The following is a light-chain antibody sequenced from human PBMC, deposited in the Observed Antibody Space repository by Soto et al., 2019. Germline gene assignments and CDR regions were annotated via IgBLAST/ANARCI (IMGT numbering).Light chain of an antibody. CDR3: QEYGSSPWT. J-gene: IGKJ1*01. Sequence: EIVLTQSPGTLSLSPGERATLSCRASQSVSSSYLAWYQQKPGQAPRLLIYGASSSATGIPDRFSGSGSGTDFTFTISRLVPDYFVVYYCQEYGSSPWTVGQGTKVEIK. V-gene: IGKV3-20*01. CDR1: QSVSSSY. CDR2: GAS.